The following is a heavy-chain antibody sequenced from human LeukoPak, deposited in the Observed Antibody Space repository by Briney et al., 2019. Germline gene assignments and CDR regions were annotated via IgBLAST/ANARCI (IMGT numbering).Heavy chain of an antibody. CDR3: ARDPPTTIFGVVIESCYGMDV. Sequence: PGGSLRLSCAASGFTFSSYSMNWVRQAPGKGPEWVSSISSSSSYIYYADSVKGRFTISRDNAKNSLYLQMNSLRAEDTAVYYCARDPPTTIFGVVIESCYGMDVWGQGTTVTVSS. D-gene: IGHD3-3*01. V-gene: IGHV3-21*01. J-gene: IGHJ6*02. CDR1: GFTFSSYS. CDR2: ISSSSSYI.